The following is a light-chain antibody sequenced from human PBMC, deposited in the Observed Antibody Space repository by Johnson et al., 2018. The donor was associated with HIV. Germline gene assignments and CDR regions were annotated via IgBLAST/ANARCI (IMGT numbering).Light chain of an antibody. CDR3: GTWDSSLSAPYV. J-gene: IGLJ1*01. V-gene: IGLV1-51*02. Sequence: QSVLTQPPSVSAAPGQKVTISCSGSSSNIGNNTVNWYQQLPGTAPKLLIYRNNKRPSGIPDRFSGSKSGTSATLGITGLQTGDEADYYCGTWDSSLSAPYVFGTGTKVTAL. CDR2: RNN. CDR1: SSNIGNNT.